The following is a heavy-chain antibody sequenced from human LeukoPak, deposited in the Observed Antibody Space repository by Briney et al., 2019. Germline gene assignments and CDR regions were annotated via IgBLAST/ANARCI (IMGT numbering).Heavy chain of an antibody. CDR1: GFTFSSYA. Sequence: GGSLRLSCAASGFTFSSYAMHWVRQAPGKGLEWVAVISYDGSNKYYADSVKGRFTISRDNSKNTLYLQMNSLGAEDTAVYYCARDPRSSGWYYFDYWGQGTLVTVSS. J-gene: IGHJ4*02. V-gene: IGHV3-30-3*01. D-gene: IGHD6-19*01. CDR3: ARDPRSSGWYYFDY. CDR2: ISYDGSNK.